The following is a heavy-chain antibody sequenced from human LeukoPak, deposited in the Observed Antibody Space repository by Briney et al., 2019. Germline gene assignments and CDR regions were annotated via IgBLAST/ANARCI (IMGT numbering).Heavy chain of an antibody. CDR1: GFTFSSYG. J-gene: IGHJ4*02. Sequence: GGSPRLSCAASGFTFSSYGMHWVRQAPGKGLEWVAVIWYDGSNKYYADSVKGRFTISRDNSKNALYLQMNSLRAEDTAVYYCARESCSSTSCYAAIDYWGQGTLVTVSS. CDR3: ARESCSSTSCYAAIDY. V-gene: IGHV3-33*01. D-gene: IGHD2-2*01. CDR2: IWYDGSNK.